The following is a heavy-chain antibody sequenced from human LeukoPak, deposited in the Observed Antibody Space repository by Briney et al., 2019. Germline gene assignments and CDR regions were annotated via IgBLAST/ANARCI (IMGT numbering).Heavy chain of an antibody. CDR3: AKGQNYYDGSGYYSTDY. Sequence: PGRSLRLSCAASGFTFSSYGMHWVRQAPGKGLEWVAVISYDGSNKYYADSVKGRFTISRDNSKNTLYLQMNSLRAEDTAVYYCAKGQNYYDGSGYYSTDYWGQGTPVTVSS. J-gene: IGHJ4*02. V-gene: IGHV3-30*18. CDR1: GFTFSSYG. D-gene: IGHD3-22*01. CDR2: ISYDGSNK.